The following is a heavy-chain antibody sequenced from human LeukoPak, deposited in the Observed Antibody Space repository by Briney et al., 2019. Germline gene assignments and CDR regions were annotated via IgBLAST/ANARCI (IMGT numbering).Heavy chain of an antibody. CDR2: ISGSGGST. D-gene: IGHD2-2*01. CDR3: AKDRADCSNTSCYAFFDY. Sequence: PGGSLRLSCAASGFTFSNYAINWVRQAPGKGLEWASAISGSGGSTFYADSVKGRFTISRDNSKNTLYLQMNSLRAEDTAVYYCAKDRADCSNTSCYAFFDYWGQGTLVTVSP. V-gene: IGHV3-23*01. J-gene: IGHJ4*02. CDR1: GFTFSNYA.